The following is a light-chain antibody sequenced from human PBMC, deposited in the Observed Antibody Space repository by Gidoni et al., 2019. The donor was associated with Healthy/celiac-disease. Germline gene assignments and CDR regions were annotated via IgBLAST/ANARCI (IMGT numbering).Light chain of an antibody. J-gene: IGLJ3*02. CDR3: AAWDDSLSGNWV. Sequence: GQRVTISCSGSSSNIGSNYVYWYQQLPGTAPKLLIYRNNQRPSGVPDRFSGSKSGTSASLAISGLRSEDEADYYCAAWDDSLSGNWVFGGGTKLTVL. CDR1: SSNIGSNY. CDR2: RNN. V-gene: IGLV1-47*01.